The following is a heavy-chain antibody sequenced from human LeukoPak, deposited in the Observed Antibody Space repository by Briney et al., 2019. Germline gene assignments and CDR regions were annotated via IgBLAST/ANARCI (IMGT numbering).Heavy chain of an antibody. CDR3: ARDRVVVVPAASYYYYYYGMDV. Sequence: GSLRLSCAASGFTFSSYGMHRVRQAPGKGLEWVAVIWYDGSNKYYADSVKGRFTISRDNSKNTLYLQMNSLRAEDTAVYYCARDRVVVVPAASYYYYYYGMDVWGQGTTVTVSS. CDR1: GFTFSSYG. J-gene: IGHJ6*02. V-gene: IGHV3-33*01. D-gene: IGHD2-2*01. CDR2: IWYDGSNK.